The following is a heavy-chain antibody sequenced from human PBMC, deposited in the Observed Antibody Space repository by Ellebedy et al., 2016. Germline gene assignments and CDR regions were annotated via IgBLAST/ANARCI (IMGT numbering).Heavy chain of an antibody. J-gene: IGHJ4*02. Sequence: GESLKISCAASGFTFSSYAMHWVRQAPGKGLEWVAVISYDGSNKYYADSVKGRFTISRDNSKNTLYLQMNSLRAEDTAVYYCAREGDYGGNFGYWGQGTLVTVSS. CDR1: GFTFSSYA. D-gene: IGHD4-23*01. V-gene: IGHV3-30-3*01. CDR2: ISYDGSNK. CDR3: AREGDYGGNFGY.